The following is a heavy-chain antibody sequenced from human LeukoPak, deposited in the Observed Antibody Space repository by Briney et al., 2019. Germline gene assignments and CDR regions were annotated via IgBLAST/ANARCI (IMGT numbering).Heavy chain of an antibody. D-gene: IGHD3-10*01. V-gene: IGHV4-38-2*02. CDR3: ARVDGSGNLAY. J-gene: IGHJ4*02. Sequence: SETLSLTCTVSGYSISSGYYWGWIRQPPGKGPEWIGSIYHSGSTYYNPSLKSRVTISVDTSKNQFSLKLSSVTAADTAVYYCARVDGSGNLAYWGQGTLVTVSS. CDR2: IYHSGST. CDR1: GYSISSGYY.